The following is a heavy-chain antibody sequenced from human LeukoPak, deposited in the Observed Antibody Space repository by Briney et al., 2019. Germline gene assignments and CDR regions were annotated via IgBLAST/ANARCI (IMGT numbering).Heavy chain of an antibody. J-gene: IGHJ3*02. D-gene: IGHD3-9*01. CDR3: AGFDYPDAFDI. CDR2: INHSGST. CDR1: GGSFSGYY. V-gene: IGHV4-34*01. Sequence: PSETLSLTCAVYGGSFSGYYWSWIRQPPGKGLEWIGEINHSGSTNYNPSLKSRVTISVDTSKNQFSLKLSSVTAADTAVYYCAGFDYPDAFDIWGQGTMVTVSS.